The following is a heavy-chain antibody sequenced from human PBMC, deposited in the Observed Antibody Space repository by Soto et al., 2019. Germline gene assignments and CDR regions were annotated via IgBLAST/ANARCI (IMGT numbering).Heavy chain of an antibody. V-gene: IGHV3-23*01. D-gene: IGHD1-1*01. CDR2: ITASGDAT. Sequence: GGSLRLSCSASGFCFSGYAMSWVRQAPGKWLEWISSITASGDATYYADSVKGRFTISRDNSKSTLFLQLNILGVDDTAIYYCVEPGAYWTRWGQGTLVTVSS. J-gene: IGHJ1*01. CDR3: VEPGAYWTR. CDR1: GFCFSGYA.